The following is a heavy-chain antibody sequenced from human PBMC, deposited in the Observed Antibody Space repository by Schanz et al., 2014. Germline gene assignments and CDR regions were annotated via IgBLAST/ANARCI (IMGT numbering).Heavy chain of an antibody. Sequence: QVQLVQSGAEMKKPGASVKVSCKASGYTFTGYYMHWVRQAPGQGLEWMGWINPNSGTTNYAQKFQGWVTMTRDTSISTAYMELSRLRSDDTAVYYCARAVGGYDTAGALDYWGQGTLVTVSS. CDR2: INPNSGTT. J-gene: IGHJ4*02. V-gene: IGHV1-2*04. CDR1: GYTFTGYY. CDR3: ARAVGGYDTAGALDY. D-gene: IGHD5-12*01.